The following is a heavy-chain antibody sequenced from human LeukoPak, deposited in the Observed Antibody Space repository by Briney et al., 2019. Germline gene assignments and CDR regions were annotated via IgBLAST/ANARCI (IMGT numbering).Heavy chain of an antibody. CDR1: GGSISSYY. CDR2: IYYSGST. D-gene: IGHD2-15*01. J-gene: IGHJ3*02. V-gene: IGHV4-59*12. CDR3: ARYCRGGGRHAAFDI. Sequence: SETLSLTCTVSGGSISSYYWSWVRQPPGKGLEWIGYIYYSGSTNYNPSLERRVTISVDTSKAQFSLKPTSVTAADTAVYYCARYCRGGGRHAAFDIWGQGTMVTVSS.